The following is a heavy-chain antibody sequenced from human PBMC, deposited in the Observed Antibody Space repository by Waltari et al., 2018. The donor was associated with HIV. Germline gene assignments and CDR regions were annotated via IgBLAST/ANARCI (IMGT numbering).Heavy chain of an antibody. J-gene: IGHJ4*02. CDR1: GFIFSSYW. CDR3: ARSKMGATDY. Sequence: DVQLVESGGGFVQPGGALRLSCAASGFIFSSYWLHWVRQGPGKGLVWVSRINSDGTSTTYADSVRGQFTISRDNAKNTLYLQMNSLRAEDTAVYYCARSKMGATDYWGQGTLATVSS. V-gene: IGHV3-74*01. D-gene: IGHD1-26*01. CDR2: INSDGTST.